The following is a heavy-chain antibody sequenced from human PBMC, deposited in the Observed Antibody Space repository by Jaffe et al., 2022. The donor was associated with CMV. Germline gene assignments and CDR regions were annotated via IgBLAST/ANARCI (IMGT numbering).Heavy chain of an antibody. V-gene: IGHV1-3*01. CDR1: GYTFTSYA. CDR2: INAGNGNT. J-gene: IGHJ6*03. D-gene: IGHD3-10*01. CDR3: ARGLRVTMVRGVTHYYYYYMDV. Sequence: QVQLVQSGAEVKKPGASVKVSCKASGYTFTSYAMHWVRQAPGQRLEWMGWINAGNGNTKYSQKFQGRVTITRDTSASTAYMELSSLRSEDTAVYYCARGLRVTMVRGVTHYYYYYMDVWGKGTTVTVSS.